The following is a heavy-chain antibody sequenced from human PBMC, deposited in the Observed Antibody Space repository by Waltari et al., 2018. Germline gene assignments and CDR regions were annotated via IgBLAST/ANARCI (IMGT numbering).Heavy chain of an antibody. D-gene: IGHD6-13*01. J-gene: IGHJ4*02. CDR3: ARDEMHRTTWYHF. V-gene: IGHV3-7*04. Sequence: ELQLVESGGGLVQPGGSLRLSCAVSGFTFSPYSMTWVRQAPGKGLEWVANIKQDGTEKYYVDSVKGRFSISRDNGKNLLYLHMNSLRADDTAVYYCARDEMHRTTWYHFWGQGTQVTVSS. CDR1: GFTFSPYS. CDR2: IKQDGTEK.